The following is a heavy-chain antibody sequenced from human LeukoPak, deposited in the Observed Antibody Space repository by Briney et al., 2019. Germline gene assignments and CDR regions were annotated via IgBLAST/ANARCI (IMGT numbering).Heavy chain of an antibody. CDR1: GYTFTSYD. J-gene: IGHJ3*02. D-gene: IGHD2-15*01. V-gene: IGHV1-8*03. CDR3: ARVGDNAGDAFDI. CDR2: MNPNSGNT. Sequence: ASVKVSCKASGYTFTSYDINWVRQATGQGLEWMGWMNPNSGNTGYAQKFQGRVTITRNTSISTAYMELSSLRSEDTAVYYCARVGDNAGDAFDIWGQGTMVTVSS.